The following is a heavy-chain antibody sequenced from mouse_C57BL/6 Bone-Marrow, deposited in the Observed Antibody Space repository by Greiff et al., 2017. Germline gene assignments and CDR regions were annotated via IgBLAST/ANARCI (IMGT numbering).Heavy chain of an antibody. V-gene: IGHV3-6*01. CDR1: GYSITSGYY. D-gene: IGHD1-1*01. J-gene: IGHJ2*01. CDR2: ISYDGSN. CDR3: ARDYYGSRYYFDY. Sequence: DVQLQESGPGLVKPSQSLSLTCSVTGYSITSGYYWNWIRQFPGNKLEWMGYISYDGSNNYNPSLKNRISITRDTSKNQFFLKLNSVTTEDTATYYCARDYYGSRYYFDYWGQGTTLTVSS.